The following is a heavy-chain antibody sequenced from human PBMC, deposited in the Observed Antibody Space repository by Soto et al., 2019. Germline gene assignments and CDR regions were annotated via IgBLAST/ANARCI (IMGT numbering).Heavy chain of an antibody. CDR3: AKDSKSVSVSAARVYGMDV. D-gene: IGHD2-2*01. CDR1: GFMFSSFA. CDR2: TRSNGEHT. Sequence: EVQILESGGDMVQPGGSLRLSCAGSGFMFSSFAMTWVRQAPGKGLEWVSTTRSNGEHTYYADSVKGRFTVSRDNSKNTLFLEMTSLRAEASAIYYCAKDSKSVSVSAARVYGMDVWGQGTTVTVSS. J-gene: IGHJ6*02. V-gene: IGHV3-23*01.